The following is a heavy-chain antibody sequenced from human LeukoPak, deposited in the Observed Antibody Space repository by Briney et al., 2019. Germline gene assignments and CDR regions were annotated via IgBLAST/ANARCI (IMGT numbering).Heavy chain of an antibody. CDR1: GGSISSYY. CDR3: ARQSIAARRAFDI. CDR2: SYYSGST. Sequence: PSETLSLTCSVSGGSISSYYWSWIRQPPGKGLEYIGYSYYSGSTDYNPSLKSRVTISVDTSSQFSLMLTSVTAADTAVYYCARQSIAARRAFDIWGQGTMVTVSS. D-gene: IGHD6-6*01. J-gene: IGHJ3*02. V-gene: IGHV4-59*08.